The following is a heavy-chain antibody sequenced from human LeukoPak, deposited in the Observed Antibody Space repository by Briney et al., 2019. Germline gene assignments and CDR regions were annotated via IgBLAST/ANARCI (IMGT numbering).Heavy chain of an antibody. Sequence: QPGGSLRLSCAASGFTYSSFAMSWVRQAPGKGLEWVSAISGSGGSTYYADSVKGRFTISRDNSKNTLYLQMNSPRAEDTAVYYCAKRRGAAAGSIDYWGQGTLVTVSS. D-gene: IGHD6-13*01. CDR1: GFTYSSFA. CDR3: AKRRGAAAGSIDY. CDR2: ISGSGGST. V-gene: IGHV3-23*01. J-gene: IGHJ4*02.